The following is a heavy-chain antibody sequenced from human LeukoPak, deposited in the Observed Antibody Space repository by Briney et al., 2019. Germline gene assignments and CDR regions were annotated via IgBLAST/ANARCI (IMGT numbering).Heavy chain of an antibody. CDR1: GFTFGNYW. Sequence: GGSLRLSCAASGFTFGNYWMHWVRQAPGKGLLWVSRISDDGSSANYADSVQGRFTISRDNAKNTVYLQMHSLRAEDTAVYYCVSGYCSSTTCYLGAYWGQGTLVTVSS. CDR2: ISDDGSSA. J-gene: IGHJ4*02. V-gene: IGHV3-74*01. CDR3: VSGYCSSTTCYLGAY. D-gene: IGHD2-2*03.